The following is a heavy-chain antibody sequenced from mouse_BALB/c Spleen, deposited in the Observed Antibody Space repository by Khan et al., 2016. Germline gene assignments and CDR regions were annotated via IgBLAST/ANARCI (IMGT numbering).Heavy chain of an antibody. CDR3: ARGDPYYPMDY. D-gene: IGHD3-3*01. V-gene: IGHV14-3*02. J-gene: IGHJ4*01. CDR2: IDPANGNT. Sequence: VQLQQSGAELVKPGASVKLSCTASGFNIKDTYMHWVKQRPEQGLEWIGRIDPANGNTKYDPKFQGKATITADTSSNTAYLQLNSLTSEDTAVYYCARGDPYYPMDYWGQGTSVTVSS. CDR1: GFNIKDTY.